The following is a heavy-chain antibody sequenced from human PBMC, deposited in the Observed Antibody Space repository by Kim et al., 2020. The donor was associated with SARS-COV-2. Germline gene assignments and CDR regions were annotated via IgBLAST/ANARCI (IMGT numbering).Heavy chain of an antibody. D-gene: IGHD2-15*01. J-gene: IGHJ3*02. Sequence: ASVKVSCQASGYTFTSYIMNWVRQAPGQGLEWMGWINTNTGNPTYAQGFTGRFVFSLDTSVSTAYLQISSLKAEDTAVYYCARSQDIVVVVAATGAFDIWGQGTMVTVSS. CDR1: GYTFTSYI. V-gene: IGHV7-4-1*02. CDR3: ARSQDIVVVVAATGAFDI. CDR2: INTNTGNP.